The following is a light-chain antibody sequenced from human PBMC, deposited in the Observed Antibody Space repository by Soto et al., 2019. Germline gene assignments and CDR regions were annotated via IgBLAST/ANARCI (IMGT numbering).Light chain of an antibody. J-gene: IGKJ5*01. V-gene: IGKV1-39*01. CDR2: AAS. CDR3: QQSYSTAIT. Sequence: DIQMTQSPSSLSASVGDRVTISCRASQNISRHLHWYQQKPGKAPKLLIYAASSLQSGVSSRLSGSGSGTDFTLIISSLQPEDFASYYCQQSYSTAITFGQGTRLEIK. CDR1: QNISRH.